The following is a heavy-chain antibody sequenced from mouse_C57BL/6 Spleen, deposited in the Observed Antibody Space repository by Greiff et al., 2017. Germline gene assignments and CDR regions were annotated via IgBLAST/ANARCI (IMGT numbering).Heavy chain of an antibody. J-gene: IGHJ3*01. D-gene: IGHD3-2*02. CDR3: AREGQLRLRPFAY. CDR1: GYAFTNYL. CDR2: INPGSGGT. Sequence: QVQLQQSGAELVRPGTSVKVSCKASGYAFTNYLIEWVKQRPGQGLEWIGVINPGSGGTNYNEKFKGKATLTADKSSSTAYMQLSSLTSEDSAVYFCAREGQLRLRPFAYWGQGTLVTVSA. V-gene: IGHV1-54*01.